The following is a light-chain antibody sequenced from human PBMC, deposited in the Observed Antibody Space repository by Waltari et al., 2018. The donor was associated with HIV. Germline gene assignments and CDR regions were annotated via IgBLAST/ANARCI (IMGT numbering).Light chain of an antibody. Sequence: EIVLTQSPGTLPLSPGERATLSCRASQSVSNNYLSWYQQKPGQAPRLLIFGASNRAAVIPDRFSGSGSGTDFTLTISRLEPEDFAMYYCQQYGGSPLVTFGGGTKVEIK. CDR1: QSVSNNY. J-gene: IGKJ4*01. CDR2: GAS. V-gene: IGKV3-20*01. CDR3: QQYGGSPLVT.